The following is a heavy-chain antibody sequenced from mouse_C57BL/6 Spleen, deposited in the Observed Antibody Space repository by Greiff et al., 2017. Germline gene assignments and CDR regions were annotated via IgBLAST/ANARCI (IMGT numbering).Heavy chain of an antibody. Sequence: QVQLQQPGAELVMPGASVKLSCKASGYTFTSYWMHWVKQRPGQGLEWIGEIDPSDSYTNYNQKFKGKSTLTVDKSSSTAYMQLSSLTSEDSAVYYCARSAYYGSSYHYFDYWGQGTTRTVSS. J-gene: IGHJ2*01. CDR2: IDPSDSYT. CDR1: GYTFTSYW. D-gene: IGHD1-1*01. CDR3: ARSAYYGSSYHYFDY. V-gene: IGHV1-69*01.